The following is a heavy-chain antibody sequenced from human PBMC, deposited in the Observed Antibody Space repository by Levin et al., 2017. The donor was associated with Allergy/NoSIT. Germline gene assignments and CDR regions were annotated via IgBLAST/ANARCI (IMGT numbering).Heavy chain of an antibody. CDR1: GFTFSRYA. CDR2: ITSSGGST. J-gene: IGHJ4*02. CDR3: AKVPCSGDCYLVGY. D-gene: IGHD2-21*02. V-gene: IGHV3-23*01. Sequence: GGSLRLSCAASGFTFSRYAMSWVRQAPGKGLDWVSTITSSGGSTYYAASVKGRFTISRDNSKTTLYLQMNSLRAEDTAVYYCAKVPCSGDCYLVGYWGQGTLVTVSS.